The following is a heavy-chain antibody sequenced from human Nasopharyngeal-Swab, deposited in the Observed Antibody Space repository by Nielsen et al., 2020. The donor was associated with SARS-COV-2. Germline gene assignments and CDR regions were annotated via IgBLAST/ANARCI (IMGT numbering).Heavy chain of an antibody. CDR3: AKDSGAGFCDDGSCFPTNH. Sequence: GGSLRLSCAASGFSFRSYWMNWVRHAPGKGLEWVSGMSGRGEKTYYAESVKGRFTISRDVSKNTLYLQMNGLRAEDTAVYYCAKDSGAGFCDDGSCFPTNHWGQGTLVTVSS. J-gene: IGHJ5*02. V-gene: IGHV3-23*01. D-gene: IGHD2-15*01. CDR1: GFSFRSYW. CDR2: MSGRGEKT.